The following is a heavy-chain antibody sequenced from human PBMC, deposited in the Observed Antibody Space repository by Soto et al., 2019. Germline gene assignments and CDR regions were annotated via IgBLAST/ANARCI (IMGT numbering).Heavy chain of an antibody. J-gene: IGHJ4*02. CDR1: GGSSSSYY. Sequence: SETLSLTCTVSGGSSSSYYWSWIRQPPGKGLEWIGYIYYSGSTNYNPSLKSRVTISVDTSKNQFSLKLSSVTAADTAVYYCARARFITIFGVVFDYWGQGTLVTVSS. V-gene: IGHV4-59*01. CDR3: ARARFITIFGVVFDY. D-gene: IGHD3-3*01. CDR2: IYYSGST.